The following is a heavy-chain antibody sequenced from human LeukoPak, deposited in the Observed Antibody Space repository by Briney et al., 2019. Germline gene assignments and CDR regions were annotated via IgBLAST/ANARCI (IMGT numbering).Heavy chain of an antibody. D-gene: IGHD5-12*01. CDR1: GFTVSSNY. J-gene: IGHJ4*02. Sequence: GGSLRLSCAASGFTVSSNYMSWVRQAPGKGLEWVSVIYSCGSTYYADSVKGRFTISRDNSKNTLYLQMNSLRAEDTAVYYCAKTRISGYDSVYWGQGTLVTVSS. CDR3: AKTRISGYDSVY. CDR2: IYSCGST. V-gene: IGHV3-53*01.